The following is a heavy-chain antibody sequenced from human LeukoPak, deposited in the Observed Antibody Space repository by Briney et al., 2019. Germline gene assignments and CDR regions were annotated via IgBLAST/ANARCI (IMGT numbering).Heavy chain of an antibody. V-gene: IGHV3-53*05. CDR2: IYSGGST. CDR1: GFTVSSNF. Sequence: GGSLRLSCAASGFTVSSNFMSWVRQAPGKGLEWVSVIYSGGSTYYADSVKGRFTISRDNSKKTLYLQMNSLRPEDTAIFYCARDGGGAAAGTIDSWGQGALVTVSS. D-gene: IGHD6-13*01. J-gene: IGHJ4*02. CDR3: ARDGGGAAAGTIDS.